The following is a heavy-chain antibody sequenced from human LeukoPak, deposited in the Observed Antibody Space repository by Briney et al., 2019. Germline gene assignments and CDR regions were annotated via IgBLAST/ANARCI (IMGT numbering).Heavy chain of an antibody. J-gene: IGHJ4*02. D-gene: IGHD1-20*01. CDR1: GFTFSSYA. CDR3: AKDSSSITGTTYY. V-gene: IGHV3-30*04. Sequence: PGRSLRLSCAASGFTFSSYAMHWVRQAPGKGLEWVALISYDGSNKYYADSVKARFIISRDNSKNTVYLQMNSLRAEDTAVYYCAKDSSSITGTTYYWGQGTLVTVSS. CDR2: ISYDGSNK.